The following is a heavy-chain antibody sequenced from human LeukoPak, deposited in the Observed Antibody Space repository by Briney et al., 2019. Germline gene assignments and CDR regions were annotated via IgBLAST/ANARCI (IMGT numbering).Heavy chain of an antibody. D-gene: IGHD3-22*01. CDR2: IYHSGST. Sequence: SRTLSLTCTVSGGSISSGGYYWSWIRQPPGKGLEWIGYIYHSGSTYYNPSLKSRVTISVDRSKNQFSLKLSSVTAADTAVYYCARVGTMIVVSYWGQGTLVTVSS. CDR3: ARVGTMIVVSY. CDR1: GGSISSGGYY. V-gene: IGHV4-30-2*01. J-gene: IGHJ4*02.